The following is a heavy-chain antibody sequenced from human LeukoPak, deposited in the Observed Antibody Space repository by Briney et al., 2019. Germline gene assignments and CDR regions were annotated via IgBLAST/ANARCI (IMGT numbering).Heavy chain of an antibody. V-gene: IGHV3-74*01. D-gene: IGHD1-26*01. J-gene: IGHJ2*01. CDR2: IKSDGST. Sequence: GGSLRLSCAASGFTFSRYWMHWVRQAPGKGLVWVSRIKSDGSTNYADSVKGRFTISRDNAKNTLYLQMNSLRAEDTAVYYCARALPQQWVIVSKWYFDLWGRGTLVTVSS. CDR1: GFTFSRYW. CDR3: ARALPQQWVIVSKWYFDL.